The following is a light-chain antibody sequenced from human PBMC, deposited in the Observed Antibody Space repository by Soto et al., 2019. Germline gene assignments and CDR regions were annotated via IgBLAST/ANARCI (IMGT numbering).Light chain of an antibody. Sequence: QSALTQPGSVSGSPGQSITISCTGTSSDVGGYNYVSWYQQHPGKAPKLMIYDVSNRPSGVSNRFSGSKSGNTASLTISGLQAEDEADYYCSSYTSSNTLYVFGTGTKLTVL. J-gene: IGLJ1*01. V-gene: IGLV2-14*01. CDR2: DVS. CDR1: SSDVGGYNY. CDR3: SSYTSSNTLYV.